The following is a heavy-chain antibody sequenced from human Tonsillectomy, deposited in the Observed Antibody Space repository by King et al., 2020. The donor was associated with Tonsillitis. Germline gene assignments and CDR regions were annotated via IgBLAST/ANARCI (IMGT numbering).Heavy chain of an antibody. V-gene: IGHV3-9*01. Sequence: VQLVESGGGLVQPGRSLRLSCVASGFTFDAYAMHWVRQAPGKGLEWVSGISWNSGSIGYADSVKGRFNISRDNAKNSLYLQMNIRRSEDTALYYCAKEGDVWGQGTTVTVSS. J-gene: IGHJ6*02. CDR1: GFTFDAYA. CDR2: ISWNSGSI. CDR3: AKEGDV.